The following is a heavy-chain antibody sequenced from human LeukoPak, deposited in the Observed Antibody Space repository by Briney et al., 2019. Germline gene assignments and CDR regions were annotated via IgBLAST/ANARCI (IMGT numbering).Heavy chain of an antibody. D-gene: IGHD3-9*01. CDR1: GXSVSSYY. CDR2: IYFSGST. CDR3: ARGGYTTAYYYFDY. Sequence: SETLSPTCTVSGXSVSSYYWSWIRQFPGEGLEWIGYIYFSGSTSYNPSLESRVTISLDTSQNQFSLKLSSVTAADTAVYFCARGGYTTAYYYFDYWGQGTLVTVSS. J-gene: IGHJ4*02. V-gene: IGHV4-59*08.